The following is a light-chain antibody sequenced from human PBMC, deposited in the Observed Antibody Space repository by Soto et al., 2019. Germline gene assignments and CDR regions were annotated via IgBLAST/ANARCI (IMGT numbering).Light chain of an antibody. CDR1: DIGSKS. CDR3: QVWHSRSDHYV. CDR2: DDS. J-gene: IGLJ1*01. Sequence: SYELTQPPSVSVAPVQTANITCGVTDIGSKSVHWYQQRAGQAPVVVVYDDSDRPSGIAERFSGSNSGNTATLTISRVEAGDEADYYCQVWHSRSDHYVFGPGTKLTVL. V-gene: IGLV3-21*02.